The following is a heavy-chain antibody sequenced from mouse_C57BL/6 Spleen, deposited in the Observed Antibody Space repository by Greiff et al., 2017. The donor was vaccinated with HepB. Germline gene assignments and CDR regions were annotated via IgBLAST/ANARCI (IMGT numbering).Heavy chain of an antibody. J-gene: IGHJ4*01. Sequence: EVHLVESGGDLVKPGGSLKLSCAASGFTFSSYGMSWVRQTPDKRLEWVATISSGGSYTYYPDSVKGRFTISRDNAKNTLYLQRSSLKSEDTAMYYCARHGTGAMDYWGQGTSVTVSS. D-gene: IGHD4-1*01. CDR1: GFTFSSYG. V-gene: IGHV5-6*01. CDR2: ISSGGSYT. CDR3: ARHGTGAMDY.